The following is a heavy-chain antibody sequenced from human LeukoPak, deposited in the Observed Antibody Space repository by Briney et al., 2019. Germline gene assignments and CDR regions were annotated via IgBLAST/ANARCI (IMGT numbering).Heavy chain of an antibody. CDR2: ISGYNGNT. Sequence: ASVKVSCKASGYSFTSYGISWVRQAPGQGLEWMGWISGYNGNTKYAQKFRGRVTMTTDTSTTTAYMDLRSLRSDDTAVYYCAIADPSLNCYGSGSSFGYWGQGTLVTVSS. CDR3: AIADPSLNCYGSGSSFGY. D-gene: IGHD3-10*01. J-gene: IGHJ4*02. CDR1: GYSFTSYG. V-gene: IGHV1-18*01.